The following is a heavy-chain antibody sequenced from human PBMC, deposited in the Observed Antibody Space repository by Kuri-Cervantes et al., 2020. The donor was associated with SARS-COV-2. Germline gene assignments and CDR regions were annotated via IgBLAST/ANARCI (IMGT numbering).Heavy chain of an antibody. CDR3: ATDSPFTAMGKGYFDY. Sequence: ASVKVSCKASGYTFTSYYMHWVRQAPGQGLEWMGIINPSGGSTSYAQKFQGRVTMTRDVSTSTAYMEVRNLRSEDTAVYYCATDSPFTAMGKGYFDYWGQGTLVTVSS. V-gene: IGHV1-46*01. D-gene: IGHD5-18*01. J-gene: IGHJ4*02. CDR2: INPSGGST. CDR1: GYTFTSYY.